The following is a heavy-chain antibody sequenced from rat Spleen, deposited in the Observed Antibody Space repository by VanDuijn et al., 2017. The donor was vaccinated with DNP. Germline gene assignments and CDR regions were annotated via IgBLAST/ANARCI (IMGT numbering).Heavy chain of an antibody. D-gene: IGHD1-11*01. CDR2: INSEGST. J-gene: IGHJ2*01. V-gene: IGHV3-3*01. CDR3: ARLHYGLDY. Sequence: EVQLQESGPGLVKPSQSLSLTCSVTGYSITSAYRWNWIRKFPGNKLEWMGYINSEGSTYYNPSLKSRISITRDTSKNQFFLQVNSVTTEDTATYYCARLHYGLDYWGQGVMVTVSS. CDR1: GYSITSAYR.